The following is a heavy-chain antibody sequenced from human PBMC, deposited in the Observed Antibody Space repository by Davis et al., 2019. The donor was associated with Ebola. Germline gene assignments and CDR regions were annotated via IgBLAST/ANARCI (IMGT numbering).Heavy chain of an antibody. J-gene: IGHJ4*02. CDR1: GFTFSNYG. CDR2: ISYHGKNI. CDR3: AREGARVLEWLLSFPDN. D-gene: IGHD3-3*01. V-gene: IGHV3-30*03. Sequence: GESLKISCVASGFTFSNYGMHWVRQAPGKGLEWVAFISYHGKNIPYADSVWGRFTISRDNSKNTLYLKMNSLRAEDTAVYYCAREGARVLEWLLSFPDNWGQGTLVTVSS.